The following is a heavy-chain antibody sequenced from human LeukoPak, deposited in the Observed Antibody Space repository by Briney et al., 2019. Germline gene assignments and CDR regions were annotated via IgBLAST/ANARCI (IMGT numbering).Heavy chain of an antibody. V-gene: IGHV2-70*01. J-gene: IGHJ4*02. Sequence: SGPTLVNPTQTLTLTCTFSGFSLSTSGMCVSWIRQPPGKALEWLALIDWGDDKYYSTSLKTRLTISKDTSKNQVVLTMTNMDPVDTATYYCALLQRPSGYFDYWGQGTLVTVSS. CDR3: ALLQRPSGYFDY. CDR2: IDWGDDK. D-gene: IGHD6-25*01. CDR1: GFSLSTSGMC.